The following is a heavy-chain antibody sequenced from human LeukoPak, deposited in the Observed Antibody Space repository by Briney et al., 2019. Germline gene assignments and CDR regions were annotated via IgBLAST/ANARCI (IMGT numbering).Heavy chain of an antibody. V-gene: IGHV3-7*01. D-gene: IGHD2-2*01. Sequence: SGGSLRLSCAASGFTFSSYWMSWVRQAPGKGLEWVANIKQDGSEKYYVDSVKGRFTISRDNAKNSLYLQMNSLRAEDTAVYYCAKDLGVYCSSTRRCSDAFDIWGQGTMVTVSS. J-gene: IGHJ3*02. CDR3: AKDLGVYCSSTRRCSDAFDI. CDR1: GFTFSSYW. CDR2: IKQDGSEK.